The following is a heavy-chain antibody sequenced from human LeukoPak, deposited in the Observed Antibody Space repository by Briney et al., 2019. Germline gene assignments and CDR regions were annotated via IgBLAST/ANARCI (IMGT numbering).Heavy chain of an antibody. J-gene: IGHJ2*01. D-gene: IGHD2-15*01. V-gene: IGHV1-8*01. CDR3: AKGGYSIIGYCSGNNCPYWYFDL. CDR1: GYTFTSYD. Sequence: ASVKVSCTASGYTFTSYDINWVRQATGQGLEWMGWMDPNNGNTGYAQKFQGRVTMTRNTSISTAYMELSSLRSEDTAVYYCAKGGYSIIGYCSGNNCPYWYFDLWGRGTLVTVSS. CDR2: MDPNNGNT.